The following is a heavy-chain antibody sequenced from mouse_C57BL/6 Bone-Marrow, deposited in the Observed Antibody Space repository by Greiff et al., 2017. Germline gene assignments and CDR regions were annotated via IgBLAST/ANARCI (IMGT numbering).Heavy chain of an antibody. CDR3: ATSIYYDYDWFAY. CDR2: IWSGGST. Sequence: VQLQQSGPGLVQPSQSLSITCTVSGFSLTRYGVHWVRQPPGKGLEWLGVIWSGGSTDYNAAFISRLSISKDNSKSQVFFKMNSLQADDTAIYYCATSIYYDYDWFAYWGQGTLVTVSA. D-gene: IGHD2-4*01. CDR1: GFSLTRYG. V-gene: IGHV2-4*01. J-gene: IGHJ3*01.